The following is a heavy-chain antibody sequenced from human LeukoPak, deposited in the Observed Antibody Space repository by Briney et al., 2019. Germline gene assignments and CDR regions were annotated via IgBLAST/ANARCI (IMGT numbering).Heavy chain of an antibody. Sequence: GGSLRLSCAASGFTFSHAWMNWVRQAPGKGLEWVGRIRSKTDGGKKGYTTTVKGRFSISRDDSKNPLYLQMNILETEDTAVYYCTTDGGSGWYNGDYWGQGTLVAVSS. J-gene: IGHJ4*02. CDR3: TTDGGSGWYNGDY. CDR1: GFTFSHAW. V-gene: IGHV3-15*01. CDR2: IRSKTDGGKK. D-gene: IGHD6-19*01.